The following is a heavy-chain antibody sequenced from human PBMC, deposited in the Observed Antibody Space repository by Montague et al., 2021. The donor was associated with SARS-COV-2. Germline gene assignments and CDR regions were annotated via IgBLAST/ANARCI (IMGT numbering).Heavy chain of an antibody. CDR1: GGSISSGSYY. V-gene: IGHV4-31*03. CDR2: IYYSGSX. Sequence: TLSLTCTVSGGSISSGSYYWSWIRQHPGKGLEWIGYIYYSGSXYYNPSLKSRVTISVDTSNNQFSLKLTSVTAADTAVYYCARGPTNNIGMVATRLDYWGQGTLVTVSS. J-gene: IGHJ4*02. CDR3: ARGPTNNIGMVATRLDY. D-gene: IGHD5-12*01.